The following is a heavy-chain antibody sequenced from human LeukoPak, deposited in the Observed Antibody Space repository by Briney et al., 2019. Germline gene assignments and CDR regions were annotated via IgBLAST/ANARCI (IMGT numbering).Heavy chain of an antibody. CDR3: ARDHSSSSYYFDY. CDR1: GFTFSNYN. J-gene: IGHJ4*02. Sequence: GGSLRLSCAASGFTFSNYNMNWVRQAPGKGLEWVSYITSSGRAISYADSVKGRFTISRDNAKNSLYLQMNSLRAEDTAVYYCARDHSSSSYYFDYWGQGTLVTVSS. CDR2: ITSSGRAI. V-gene: IGHV3-48*04. D-gene: IGHD6-13*01.